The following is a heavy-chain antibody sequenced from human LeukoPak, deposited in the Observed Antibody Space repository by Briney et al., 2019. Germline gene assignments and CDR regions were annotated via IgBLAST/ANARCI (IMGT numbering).Heavy chain of an antibody. J-gene: IGHJ4*02. CDR3: ARALPAASHTSFDY. V-gene: IGHV3-66*01. CDR1: GFTVSSNY. CDR2: IYSGGTT. Sequence: GGSLRLSCAASGFTVSSNYMSWVRQAPGKGLEWVSIIYSGGTTYYADSVKGRFTISRDISKNTLYLQMNSLRDEDTAVFYCARALPAASHTSFDYWGQGALVTVSS. D-gene: IGHD2-2*01.